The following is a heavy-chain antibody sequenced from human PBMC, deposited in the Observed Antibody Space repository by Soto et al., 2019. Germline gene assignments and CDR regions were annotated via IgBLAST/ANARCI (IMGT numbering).Heavy chain of an antibody. CDR3: ARDMRAELRISGF. V-gene: IGHV1-18*01. D-gene: IGHD1-26*01. Sequence: QVQLVQSGAEVKKPGASVRVSCKASGYTFHGYGISWVRQAPGQGLEWMGWISAYNGNTNYAQNFQGRVTLTTDTSTSTAYMELRSLRSDDTALYYCARDMRAELRISGFWGQGTLVTVSS. CDR2: ISAYNGNT. CDR1: GYTFHGYG. J-gene: IGHJ4*02.